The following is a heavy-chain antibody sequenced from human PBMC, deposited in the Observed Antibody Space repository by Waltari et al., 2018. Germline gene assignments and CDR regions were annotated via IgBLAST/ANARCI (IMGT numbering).Heavy chain of an antibody. CDR3: AHRPSHYDIFSGYYNYFDY. CDR1: GFSFSTSGVG. J-gene: IGHJ4*02. D-gene: IGHD3-9*01. Sequence: QITLKEFGPTLVKPTQTLTLTCAFSGFSFSTSGVGVGWIRQPPGKALEWLAFVYWDDNKRYSPSLKGRLTITKDTSEDQVVLTMTNMDPVDTATYFCAHRPSHYDIFSGYYNYFDYWGQGILVTVSS. CDR2: VYWDDNK. V-gene: IGHV2-5*02.